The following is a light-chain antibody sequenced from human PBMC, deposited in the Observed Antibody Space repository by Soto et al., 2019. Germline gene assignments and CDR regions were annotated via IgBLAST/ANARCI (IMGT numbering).Light chain of an antibody. CDR1: QSVSMNY. Sequence: EIVLTQSPGTLSLSPGERATLSCRASQSVSMNYLAWYQQQPGQAPRLLIYGASSRATGMPDRFSGSGSGTDFTLTSSSLDPDDFAVYYCQQYGCWPTTFGPRTKLEIK. CDR3: QQYGCWPTT. CDR2: GAS. V-gene: IGKV3-20*01. J-gene: IGKJ2*01.